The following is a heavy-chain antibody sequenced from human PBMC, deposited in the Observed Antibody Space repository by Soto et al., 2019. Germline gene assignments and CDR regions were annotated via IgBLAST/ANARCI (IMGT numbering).Heavy chain of an antibody. CDR1: GFTVSSNY. Sequence: GSLRLSCVTSGFTVSSNYMSWVRQAPGKGLEWVSVIFSGGTTSYADSVKGRFFISRDNSKNTLYLQMSSLRAEDTAVYYCVKDRRRGYSGFGHYGMDVWGLGTTVTVSS. D-gene: IGHD5-12*01. V-gene: IGHV3-66*01. CDR2: IFSGGTT. J-gene: IGHJ6*02. CDR3: VKDRRRGYSGFGHYGMDV.